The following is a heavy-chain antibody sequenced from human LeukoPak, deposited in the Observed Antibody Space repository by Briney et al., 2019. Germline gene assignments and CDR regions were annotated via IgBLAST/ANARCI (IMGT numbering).Heavy chain of an antibody. CDR2: IYYSGST. Sequence: SETLSLTCTVSGGSISSSSYYWGWIRQPPGKGLEWIGSIYYSGSTFYNPSLKSRVTISVDTSKNQFSLRLSSVTAADTAVYYCARHGSTDYFDYWGQGTLVTVSS. CDR1: GGSISSSSYY. J-gene: IGHJ4*02. CDR3: ARHGSTDYFDY. V-gene: IGHV4-39*01.